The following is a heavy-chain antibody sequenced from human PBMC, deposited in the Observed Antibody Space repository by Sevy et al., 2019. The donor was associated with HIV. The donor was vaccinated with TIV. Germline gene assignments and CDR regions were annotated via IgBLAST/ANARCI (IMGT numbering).Heavy chain of an antibody. CDR3: ARGGQGDYYGMDV. V-gene: IGHV3-30-3*01. J-gene: IGHJ6*02. CDR1: GFTFSSYA. CDR2: ISYDGSNK. Sequence: GGSLRLSCAASGFTFSSYAMHWVRQAPGKGLEWVAVISYDGSNKYYADSVKGRFTISRDNSKNTLYLQMNSLRAEDTAVYYCARGGQGDYYGMDVGGQGTTVTVSS.